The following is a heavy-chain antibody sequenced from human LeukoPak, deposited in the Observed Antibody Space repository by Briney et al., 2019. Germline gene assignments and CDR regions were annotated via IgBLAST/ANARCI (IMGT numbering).Heavy chain of an antibody. J-gene: IGHJ4*02. Sequence: ASVKVSCKASGYTFTSYGVGRVRQAPGQGLEWMGWISTYTGDTKYAQKLQGRVTLTTDTSTSTAYMELRSLRSDDTAVYYCARGPIVLDYWGQGTLVTVSS. D-gene: IGHD1-26*01. CDR2: ISTYTGDT. CDR1: GYTFTSYG. V-gene: IGHV1-18*01. CDR3: ARGPIVLDY.